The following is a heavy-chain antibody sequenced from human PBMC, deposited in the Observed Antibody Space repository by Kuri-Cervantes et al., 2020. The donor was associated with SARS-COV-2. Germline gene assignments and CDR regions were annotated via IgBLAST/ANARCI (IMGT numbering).Heavy chain of an antibody. V-gene: IGHV1-2*02. J-gene: IGHJ4*02. CDR2: INPNSGGT. CDR3: ARDAYYDFWSGYECDY. D-gene: IGHD3-3*01. Sequence: ASVKVSCKASGYTFTGYYMHWVRQAPGQGLEWMGWINPNSGGTNYAQKFQGRVTMTRDTSISTAYMELSRLRSEDTAVYYCARDAYYDFWSGYECDYWGQGTLVTVSS. CDR1: GYTFTGYY.